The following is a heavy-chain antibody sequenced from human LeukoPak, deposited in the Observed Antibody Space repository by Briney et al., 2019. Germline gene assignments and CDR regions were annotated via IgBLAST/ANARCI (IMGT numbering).Heavy chain of an antibody. J-gene: IGHJ4*02. V-gene: IGHV4-39*07. CDR1: GGSISTSSYY. D-gene: IGHD3-10*01. CDR3: FRGGVRGRAGY. Sequence: PSETLSFTCAVSGGSISTSSYYWGWIRQPPGRGLEWIGSIYYSVTTYYNPSLRSRVTISVDTSKNQFSLKMNSMTAADTAVYFCFRGGVRGRAGYWGQGALVTVSS. CDR2: IYYSVTT.